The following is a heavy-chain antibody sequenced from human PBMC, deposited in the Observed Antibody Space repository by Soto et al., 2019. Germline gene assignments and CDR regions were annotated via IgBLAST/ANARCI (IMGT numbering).Heavy chain of an antibody. Sequence: GGSLRLSCAASGFTFSSYGMHWVRQAPGKGLEWVAVISYDGSNKYYADSVKGRFTISRDNSKNTLYLQMNSLRAEDTAVFYCAKEGGWTIQLWYNMDVWGQGTTVTVSS. V-gene: IGHV3-30*18. D-gene: IGHD5-18*01. J-gene: IGHJ6*02. CDR2: ISYDGSNK. CDR3: AKEGGWTIQLWYNMDV. CDR1: GFTFSSYG.